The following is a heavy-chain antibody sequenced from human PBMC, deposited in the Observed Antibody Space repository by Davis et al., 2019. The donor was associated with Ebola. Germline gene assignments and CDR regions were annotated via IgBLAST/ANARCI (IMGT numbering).Heavy chain of an antibody. CDR3: ARSYCNGDNCYSGLFDF. J-gene: IGHJ4*02. V-gene: IGHV5-51*01. CDR2: VYSDDSDT. CDR1: GFSFTNYW. D-gene: IGHD2-15*01. Sequence: GESLKISCKASGFSFTNYWIGWVRQVPGKGLEWMGIVYSDDSDTSYSPSFQGQVTISADRSISTAYLQWSSLKASDTAMYYCARSYCNGDNCYSGLFDFWGQGTLVTVSS.